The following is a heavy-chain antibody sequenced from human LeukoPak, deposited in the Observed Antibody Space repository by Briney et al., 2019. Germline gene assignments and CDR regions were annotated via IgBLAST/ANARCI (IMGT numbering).Heavy chain of an antibody. V-gene: IGHV4-34*01. J-gene: IGHJ4*02. CDR2: INHSGST. CDR3: AGHHPRNTVDF. Sequence: SETLSLTCAAYGGSFSGYYWSWIRQPPGKGLEWIGEINHSGSTNYNPSLKSRVTISLDTSKNQFSLKLSSVTAADTAVYYCAGHHPRNTVDFWGQGTLVIVSS. D-gene: IGHD2/OR15-2a*01. CDR1: GGSFSGYY.